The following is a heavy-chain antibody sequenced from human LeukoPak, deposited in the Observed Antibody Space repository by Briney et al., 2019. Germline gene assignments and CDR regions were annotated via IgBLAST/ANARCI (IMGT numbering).Heavy chain of an antibody. Sequence: PSETLSLTCAVYGGSFSGYYWSWIRQPPGKGLEWIGEINHSGSTNYNPSLKSRVTISVDTSKNLFSLKLSSVTAADTAVYYCARGRGYYGSGMLYGMDVWGKGTTVTVSS. D-gene: IGHD3-10*01. CDR1: GGSFSGYY. CDR3: ARGRGYYGSGMLYGMDV. V-gene: IGHV4-34*01. CDR2: INHSGST. J-gene: IGHJ6*04.